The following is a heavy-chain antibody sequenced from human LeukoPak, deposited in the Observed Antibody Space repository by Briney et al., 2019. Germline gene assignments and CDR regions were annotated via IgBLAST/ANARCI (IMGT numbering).Heavy chain of an antibody. CDR1: GFTFSSYS. Sequence: GGSLRLSCAASGFTFSSYSMNWVRQAPGKGLEWVSSISSSSSYIYYADSVKGRFTISRDNAKNSLYLQMNSLRAEDTAVYYRASGSYDFWSGYSIDYWGQGTLVTVSS. D-gene: IGHD3-3*01. CDR2: ISSSSSYI. J-gene: IGHJ4*02. V-gene: IGHV3-21*01. CDR3: ASGSYDFWSGYSIDY.